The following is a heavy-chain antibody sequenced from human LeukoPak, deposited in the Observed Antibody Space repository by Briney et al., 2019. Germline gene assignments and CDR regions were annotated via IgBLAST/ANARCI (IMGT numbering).Heavy chain of an antibody. CDR2: ISGSGGST. V-gene: IGHV3-23*01. Sequence: GGSLRLSCAASGFTFSSYAMSWVRQAPGKGLEWVSAISGSGGSTYYADSVKGRFTISRDNSKKTLYLQMKSLRAEDTAVYYCARLSFAYCSSTSCYGYWGQGTLVTVSS. CDR3: ARLSFAYCSSTSCYGY. D-gene: IGHD2-2*01. CDR1: GFTFSSYA. J-gene: IGHJ4*02.